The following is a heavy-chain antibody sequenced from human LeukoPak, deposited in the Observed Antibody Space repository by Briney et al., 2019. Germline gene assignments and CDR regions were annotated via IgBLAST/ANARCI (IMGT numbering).Heavy chain of an antibody. J-gene: IGHJ4*02. Sequence: PEGSLRLSCAASGFTFNNYGMHWVRQAPGKGLEWVAFIRYDGSNKFYADSVKGRFTISRDNSKNTLFLQMNSLRAEDTAVYYCARAAMPMGDGYNYLYWGQGTLVTVSS. CDR3: ARAAMPMGDGYNYLY. D-gene: IGHD5-24*01. CDR1: GFTFNNYG. V-gene: IGHV3-30*02. CDR2: IRYDGSNK.